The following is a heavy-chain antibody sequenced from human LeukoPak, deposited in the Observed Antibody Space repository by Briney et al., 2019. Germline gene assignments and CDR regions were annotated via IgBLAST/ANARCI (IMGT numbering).Heavy chain of an antibody. V-gene: IGHV3-30-3*01. CDR3: ARDDYHYGMDV. CDR1: GFTFSSYA. J-gene: IGHJ6*02. CDR2: ISYDGSKK. Sequence: GGSLRLSCAASGFTFSSYAMHWVRQAPGKGLEWVAVISYDGSKKYYADSVKGRFTISRDNSKNTLYLQMNSLRAEDTAVHYCARDDYHYGMDVWGRGTTVTVSS.